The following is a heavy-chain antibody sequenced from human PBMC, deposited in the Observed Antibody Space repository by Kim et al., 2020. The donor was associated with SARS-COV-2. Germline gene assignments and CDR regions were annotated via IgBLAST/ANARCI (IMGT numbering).Heavy chain of an antibody. CDR2: ISSSSSYI. J-gene: IGHJ6*02. CDR1: GFTFSSYS. D-gene: IGHD6-19*01. V-gene: IGHV3-21*01. CDR3: ARDLLAVAAPFGYYGMDV. Sequence: GGSLRLSCAASGFTFSSYSMNWVRQAPGKGLEWVSSISSSSSYIYYADSVKGRFTISRDNAKNSLYLQMNSLRAEDTAVYYCARDLLAVAAPFGYYGMDVWGQGTTVTVSS.